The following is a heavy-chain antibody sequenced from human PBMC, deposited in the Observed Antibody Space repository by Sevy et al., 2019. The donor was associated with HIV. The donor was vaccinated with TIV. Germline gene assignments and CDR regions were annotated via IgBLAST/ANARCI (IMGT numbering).Heavy chain of an antibody. CDR2: IKRDGSEE. J-gene: IGHJ6*02. Sequence: GGSLRLSCAASGFTFISYWMSWVRQAPGKGLEWVANIKRDGSEEYYVDSVKGRFTISRDNAKNSLYLQMNSVRAEDTAVYYCARDCSSASCLWRMDVWGQGTTVTVSS. D-gene: IGHD2-2*01. CDR1: GFTFISYW. V-gene: IGHV3-7*03. CDR3: ARDCSSASCLWRMDV.